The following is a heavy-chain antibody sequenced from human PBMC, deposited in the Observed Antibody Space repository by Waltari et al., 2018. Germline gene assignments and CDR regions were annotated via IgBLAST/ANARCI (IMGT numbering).Heavy chain of an antibody. J-gene: IGHJ1*01. CDR1: GFSFNDFA. D-gene: IGHD2-8*02. CDR3: TRDVDYTGHVWVNLGDF. CDR2: LSYVDEK. V-gene: IGHV3-30*03. Sequence: QVSLVESGGDVVPPGRSLRLSCVASGFSFNDFALHWVRQAPGKGLEWGAVLSYVDEKYYADSVKGRFPISRDNSKSTLYLQMDSLRPDDTAVYYCTRDVDYTGHVWVNLGDFWGQGTRVSVSS.